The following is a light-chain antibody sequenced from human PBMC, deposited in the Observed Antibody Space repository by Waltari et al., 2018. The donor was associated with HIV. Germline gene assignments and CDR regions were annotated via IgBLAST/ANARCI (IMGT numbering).Light chain of an antibody. CDR2: RAS. V-gene: IGKV1-39*01. CDR1: QSISSF. Sequence: DIQLTQSPSSLSASIGDRVTITCRSSQSISSFLNWYQQRPGKGPNLLIYRASTLQNGVPSRFIGSGSGTDFTLTISSLQPEDFATYFCQQSYSTRYTFGQGTKLENK. J-gene: IGKJ2*01. CDR3: QQSYSTRYT.